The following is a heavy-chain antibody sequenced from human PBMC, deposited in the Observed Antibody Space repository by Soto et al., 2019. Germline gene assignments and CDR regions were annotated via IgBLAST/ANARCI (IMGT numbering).Heavy chain of an antibody. CDR3: ARSTDYYDSSGYAPFDY. Sequence: SVKVSCKASGGTFSSYAISWVRQAPGQGLEWMGGIIPIFGTANYAQKFQGRVTITADESTSTAYMELSSLRSEDTAVYYCARSTDYYDSSGYAPFDYWGQGTLVTVSS. CDR1: GGTFSSYA. V-gene: IGHV1-69*13. J-gene: IGHJ4*02. CDR2: IIPIFGTA. D-gene: IGHD3-22*01.